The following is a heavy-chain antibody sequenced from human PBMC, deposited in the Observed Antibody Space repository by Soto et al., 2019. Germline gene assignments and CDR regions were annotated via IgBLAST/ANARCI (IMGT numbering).Heavy chain of an antibody. J-gene: IGHJ6*02. CDR1: GGSISSGGYY. CDR2: IYYSGST. D-gene: IGHD2-21*02. Sequence: QVQLQESGPGLVKPSQTLSLTCTVSGGSISSGGYYWSWIRQHPGRGLEWIGYIYYSGSTYYNPSLKSRVSISVDTSKNQFSLKLSSVTAADPAVYYCARVCGGDCHNVMDVWGQGTTVTVSS. CDR3: ARVCGGDCHNVMDV. V-gene: IGHV4-31*03.